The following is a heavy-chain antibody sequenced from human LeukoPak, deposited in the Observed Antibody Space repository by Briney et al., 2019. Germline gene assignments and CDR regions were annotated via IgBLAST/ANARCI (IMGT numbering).Heavy chain of an antibody. D-gene: IGHD3-10*01. J-gene: IGHJ4*02. CDR2: IYYSGSI. V-gene: IGHV4-59*12. CDR3: ARESGSGTTWGY. Sequence: SETLSLTCTVSGGSISSYYWSWIRQPPGKGLEWIGYIYYSGSINYNPSLKSRVTISVDTSKNQFSLKLSSVTAADTAVYYCARESGSGTTWGYWGQGTLVTVSS. CDR1: GGSISSYY.